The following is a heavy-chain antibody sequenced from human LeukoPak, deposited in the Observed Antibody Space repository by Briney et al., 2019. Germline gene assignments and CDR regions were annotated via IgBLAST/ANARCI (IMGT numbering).Heavy chain of an antibody. CDR1: GFTFSDYE. Sequence: SGGSLRLTCAASGFTFSDYEMNWVRQAPGKGLVWVSRINSDGINTSYADSVKGRFTISRDNAKNTLNLQMNSLRAEDTAVYYCARDLGHYYDTSDNWFDPWGQGTLVTVSS. CDR2: INSDGINT. D-gene: IGHD3-22*01. V-gene: IGHV3-74*01. J-gene: IGHJ5*02. CDR3: ARDLGHYYDTSDNWFDP.